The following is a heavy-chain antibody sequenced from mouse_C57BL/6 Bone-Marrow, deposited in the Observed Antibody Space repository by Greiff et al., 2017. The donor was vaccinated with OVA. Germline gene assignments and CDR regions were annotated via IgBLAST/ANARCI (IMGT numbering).Heavy chain of an antibody. CDR1: GYTFTNYW. CDR3: AREGGGPLRYFDY. CDR2: IYPGGGYT. V-gene: IGHV1-63*01. Sequence: QVQLKQSGAELVRPGTSVKMSCKASGYTFTNYWIGWAKQRPGHGLEWIGDIYPGGGYTNYNEKFKGKATLTADKSSSTAYMQFSSLTSEDSAIYYCAREGGGPLRYFDYWGQGTTLTVSS. J-gene: IGHJ2*01.